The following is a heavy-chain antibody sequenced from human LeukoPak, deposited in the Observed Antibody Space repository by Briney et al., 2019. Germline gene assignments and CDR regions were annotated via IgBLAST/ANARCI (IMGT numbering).Heavy chain of an antibody. CDR2: ISAYNGNT. CDR3: ASLWSGYYPFDY. CDR1: GYTFTSYG. Sequence: ASVKVSCKASGYTFTSYGISWVRQAPGQGLEWMGWISAYNGNTNYAQKLQGRVTMTTNTSTSTAYMELRSLRSDDTAVYYSASLWSGYYPFDYWGQGTLVTVSS. V-gene: IGHV1-18*01. D-gene: IGHD3-3*01. J-gene: IGHJ4*02.